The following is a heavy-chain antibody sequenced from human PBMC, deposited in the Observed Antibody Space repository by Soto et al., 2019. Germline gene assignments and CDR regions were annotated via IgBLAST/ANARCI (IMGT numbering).Heavy chain of an antibody. CDR1: GFIFSNHI. V-gene: IGHV3-64D*06. D-gene: IGHD6-19*01. J-gene: IGHJ4*02. Sequence: PGGSLRLSCTASGFIFSNHIMFWVRQAPGKGLEYVSAISANGYSTYYADSVKGRFAISRDNSNNTLFLQMISLRSEDTALYYCVKCASAWYLDYWGQGT. CDR3: VKCASAWYLDY. CDR2: ISANGYST.